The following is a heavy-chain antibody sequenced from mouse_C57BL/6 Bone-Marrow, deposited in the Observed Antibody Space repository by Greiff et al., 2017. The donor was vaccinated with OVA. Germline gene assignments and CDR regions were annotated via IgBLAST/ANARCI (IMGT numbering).Heavy chain of an antibody. J-gene: IGHJ4*01. CDR2: SRNKANDYTT. V-gene: IGHV7-1*01. CDR3: ARDYAMDY. CDR1: GFTFSDFY. Sequence: EVMLVESGGGLVQSGRSLRLSCATSGFTFSDFYMEWVRQAPGKGLEWIAASRNKANDYTTEYSASVKGRFIVSRDTSQSILYLQMNALRAEDTAIYYCARDYAMDYWGQGTSVTVSS.